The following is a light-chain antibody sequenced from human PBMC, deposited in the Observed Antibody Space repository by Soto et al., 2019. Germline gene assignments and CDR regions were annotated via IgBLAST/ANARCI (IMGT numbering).Light chain of an antibody. J-gene: IGKJ3*01. V-gene: IGKV3-15*01. Sequence: EIAMTQSPATLSVSPGERATLSCRASQSVSSNLAWYQQNPGQAPRLLIYGASTRATGIPARFSGSGSGTEFTLTISSLQSEDFAVYYRQQYNNWPRFGPGTKVDIK. CDR3: QQYNNWPR. CDR2: GAS. CDR1: QSVSSN.